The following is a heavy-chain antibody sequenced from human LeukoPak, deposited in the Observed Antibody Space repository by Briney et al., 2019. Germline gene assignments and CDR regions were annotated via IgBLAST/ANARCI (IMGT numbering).Heavy chain of an antibody. CDR3: AKGPSDYVWGSYPDY. V-gene: IGHV3-53*05. Sequence: GGSLSLSCAASGFTVSDNYMSWVRQAPGKGLEWVSVIYSDGGTFYSDSVKGRFTISRDNSKNTLYLQMNSLRAEDTAVYYCAKGPSDYVWGSYPDYWGQGTLVTVSS. CDR2: IYSDGGT. J-gene: IGHJ4*02. CDR1: GFTVSDNY. D-gene: IGHD3-16*02.